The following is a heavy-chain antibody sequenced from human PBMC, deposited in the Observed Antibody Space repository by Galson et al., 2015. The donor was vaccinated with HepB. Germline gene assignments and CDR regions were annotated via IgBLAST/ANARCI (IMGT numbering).Heavy chain of an antibody. CDR1: GFTVSSNY. CDR2: IYSGGST. J-gene: IGHJ4*02. CDR3: ARGARKDPYDY. Sequence: LRLSCAASGFTVSSNYMSWVRQAPGKGLEWVSVIYSGGSTYYADPVKGRFTISRDNSKNTLYLQMNSLRAEDTAVYYCARGARKDPYDYWGQGTLVTVSS. V-gene: IGHV3-66*02.